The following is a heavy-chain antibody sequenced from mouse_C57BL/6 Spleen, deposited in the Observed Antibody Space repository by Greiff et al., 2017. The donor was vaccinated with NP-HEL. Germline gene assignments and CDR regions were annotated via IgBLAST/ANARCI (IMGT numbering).Heavy chain of an antibody. CDR3: ARRGGYDDPGFAY. J-gene: IGHJ3*01. Sequence: VKLMESGAELVKPGASVKMSCKASGYTFTTYPIEWMKQNHGKSLEWIGNFHPYNDDTKYNEKFKGKATLTVEKSSSTVYLELSRLTSDDSAVYYCARRGGYDDPGFAYWGQGTLVTVSA. CDR1: GYTFTTYP. V-gene: IGHV1-47*01. CDR2: FHPYNDDT. D-gene: IGHD2-2*01.